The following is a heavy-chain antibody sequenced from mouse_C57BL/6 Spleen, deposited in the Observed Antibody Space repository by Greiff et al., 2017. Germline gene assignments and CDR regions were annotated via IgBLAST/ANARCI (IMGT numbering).Heavy chain of an antibody. CDR3: ARSNYYGSSPHWYFDV. Sequence: VQLQQSGPELVKPGAPVKISCKASGYTFTDYYMNWVKQSHGKSLEWIGDINPNNGGTSYNQKFKGKATLTVDKSSSTAYMELRSLTSEDSAVYYCARSNYYGSSPHWYFDVWGTGTTVTV. J-gene: IGHJ1*03. D-gene: IGHD1-1*01. CDR2: INPNNGGT. CDR1: GYTFTDYY. V-gene: IGHV1-26*01.